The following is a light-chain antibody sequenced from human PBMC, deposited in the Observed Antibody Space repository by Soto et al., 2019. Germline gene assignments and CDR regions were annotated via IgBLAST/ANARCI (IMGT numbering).Light chain of an antibody. J-gene: IGKJ1*01. CDR3: QQFYSNPWT. Sequence: DIVMTQSPDPLAVSPGERATINCKSSQSVLYSSNNKNYLAWYQQKPGQPPKLLIYWASTRESGVPDRFSGSGSGTDFTLTISSLQAEDVAVYYCQQFYSNPWTFGQGTKVEIK. V-gene: IGKV4-1*01. CDR2: WAS. CDR1: QSVLYSSNNKNY.